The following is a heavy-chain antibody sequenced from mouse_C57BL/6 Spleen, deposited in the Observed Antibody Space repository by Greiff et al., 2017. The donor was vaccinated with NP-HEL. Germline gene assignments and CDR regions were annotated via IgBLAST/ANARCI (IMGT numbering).Heavy chain of an antibody. CDR2: IYPGDGDT. D-gene: IGHD1-1*01. V-gene: IGHV1-82*01. CDR1: GYAFSSSW. Sequence: QVQLQQPGPELVKPGASVKISCKASGYAFSSSWMNWVKQRPGKGLEWIGRIYPGDGDTNYNGKFKGKATLTADKSSSTAYMQLSSLTSEDSAVYFCARGALYYLDYWGQGTTLTVSS. CDR3: ARGALYYLDY. J-gene: IGHJ2*01.